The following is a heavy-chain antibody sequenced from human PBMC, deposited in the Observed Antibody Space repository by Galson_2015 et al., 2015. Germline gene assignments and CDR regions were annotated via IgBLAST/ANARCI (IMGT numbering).Heavy chain of an antibody. V-gene: IGHV3-33*01. CDR3: ARDRVVVVPAAPPPTLGWFDP. CDR2: IWYDGSNK. D-gene: IGHD2-2*01. J-gene: IGHJ5*02. CDR1: GFTFSSYG. Sequence: SLRLSCAASGFTFSSYGMHWVRQAPGKGLEWVAVIWYDGSNKYYADSVKGRFTISRDNSKNTLYLQMNSLRAEDTAVYYCARDRVVVVPAAPPPTLGWFDPWGQGTLVTISS.